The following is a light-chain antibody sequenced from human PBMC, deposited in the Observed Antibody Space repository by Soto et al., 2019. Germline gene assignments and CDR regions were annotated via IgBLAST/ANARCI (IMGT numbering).Light chain of an antibody. Sequence: QSALTQPASVSGSPGQSITISCTGTSSDVGGYNYVSWYQQHPGKAPKLMIYEVSNRPSGVSHRFSGSKSGNTASLTISGLHAEDEADYYCSSYTSSSTWVFGGGTKLTVL. CDR1: SSDVGGYNY. CDR2: EVS. J-gene: IGLJ3*02. V-gene: IGLV2-14*01. CDR3: SSYTSSSTWV.